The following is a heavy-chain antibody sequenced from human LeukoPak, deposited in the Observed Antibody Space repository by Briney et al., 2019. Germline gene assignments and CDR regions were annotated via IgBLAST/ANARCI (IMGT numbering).Heavy chain of an antibody. CDR1: VYAFTDYY. CDR3: VREYYDSSGIKYAFDI. J-gene: IGHJ3*02. Sequence: ASVKVSFKAPVYAFTDYYIHWVRQAPGQGLDWMGCIDPDSGGTKYGQKFQGRVTMTRDTSINTAYMELSRLRSDDTAVYYCVREYYDSSGIKYAFDIWGQGTMVTVSS. D-gene: IGHD3-22*01. CDR2: IDPDSGGT. V-gene: IGHV1-2*02.